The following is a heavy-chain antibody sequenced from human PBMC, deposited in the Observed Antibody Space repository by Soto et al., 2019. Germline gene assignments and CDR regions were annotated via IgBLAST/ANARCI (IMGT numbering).Heavy chain of an antibody. CDR3: ARLFSTVAQDHYYYGMDV. Sequence: PSETLSLTCSVSGGSISSGYWTWIRHPPGRGLEWIGYIYLGGSINYNPSLKSRVIISVDTSKNQFSLNLSSVTAADTAVYYCARLFSTVAQDHYYYGMDVWGQGTTVTVSS. J-gene: IGHJ6*02. V-gene: IGHV4-59*12. CDR1: GGSISSGY. D-gene: IGHD4-17*01. CDR2: IYLGGSI.